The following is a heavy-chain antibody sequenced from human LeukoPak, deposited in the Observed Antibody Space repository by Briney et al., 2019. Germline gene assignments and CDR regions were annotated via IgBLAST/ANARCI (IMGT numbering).Heavy chain of an antibody. V-gene: IGHV3-30*02. J-gene: IGHJ4*02. Sequence: PGGSLRLSCAASGFTLRTYGTHWVRQAPGKGLEWVAFIRNDESNKYYADSVKGRSTISRDNSKNTLYLQMNSLRPEDTAVYFCAKVIGGSSFWYARGFDYWGQGTLVTVSS. D-gene: IGHD2-15*01. CDR2: IRNDESNK. CDR1: GFTLRTYG. CDR3: AKVIGGSSFWYARGFDY.